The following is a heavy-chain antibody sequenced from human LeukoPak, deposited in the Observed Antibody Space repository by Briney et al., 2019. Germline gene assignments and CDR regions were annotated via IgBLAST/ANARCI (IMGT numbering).Heavy chain of an antibody. CDR1: GYIFTSYY. D-gene: IGHD2-2*02. CDR3: ARDLGYKSAFDI. Sequence: GASVKVSCKASGYIFTSYYIHWVRQAPGQGLEWMGIINPSSDSTNYAQNFQGRVTMTRDTFTSTVYMELSSLRSEDTAVYYCARDLGYKSAFDIWGQGTMVTVSS. V-gene: IGHV1-46*01. CDR2: INPSSDST. J-gene: IGHJ3*02.